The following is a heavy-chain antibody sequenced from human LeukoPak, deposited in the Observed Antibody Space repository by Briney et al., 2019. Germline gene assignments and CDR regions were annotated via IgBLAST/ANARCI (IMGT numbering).Heavy chain of an antibody. CDR2: IYTSGST. D-gene: IGHD3-3*01. CDR3: ARSSTINYDFWSGPYRSNWFDP. J-gene: IGHJ5*02. CDR1: GGSISSGSYY. Sequence: PSQTLSLTCTVSGGSISSGSYYWSWIRQPAGKGLEWIGRIYTSGSTNYNPSLKSRVTMSVDTSKNQFSLKLSSVTAADTAVYYCARSSTINYDFWSGPYRSNWFDPWGQGTLVTVSS. V-gene: IGHV4-61*02.